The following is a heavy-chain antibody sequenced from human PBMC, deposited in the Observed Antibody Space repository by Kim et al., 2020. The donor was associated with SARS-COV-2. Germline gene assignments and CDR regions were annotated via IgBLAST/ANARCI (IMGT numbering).Heavy chain of an antibody. CDR2: SGST. Sequence: SGSTNYNPSLKSRVTISVDTSKNQFSLKLSSVTAADTAVYYCAREWYFDLWGRGTLVTVSS. V-gene: IGHV4-59*01. CDR3: AREWYFDL. J-gene: IGHJ2*01.